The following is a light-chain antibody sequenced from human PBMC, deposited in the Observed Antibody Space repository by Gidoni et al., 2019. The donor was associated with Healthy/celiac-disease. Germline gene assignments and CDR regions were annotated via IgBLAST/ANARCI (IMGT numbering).Light chain of an antibody. CDR2: WAS. Sequence: DIVMTQFPDSLAVSLGERATINCKSSQSVLYSSNNKNYLAWYQQKPRQPHKLLIYWASTRESGVPDRFSGSGSGTDFTLTISSLQAEDVAVYYCQQYYSTPLTFXGXTKVEIK. CDR1: QSVLYSSNNKNY. CDR3: QQYYSTPLT. J-gene: IGKJ4*01. V-gene: IGKV4-1*01.